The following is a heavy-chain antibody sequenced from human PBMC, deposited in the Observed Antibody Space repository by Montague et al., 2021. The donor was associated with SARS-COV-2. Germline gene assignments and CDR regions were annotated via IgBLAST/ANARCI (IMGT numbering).Heavy chain of an antibody. D-gene: IGHD2/OR15-2a*01. V-gene: IGHV3-48*03. CDR1: GFSFSAYE. J-gene: IGHJ4*02. CDR3: ARVNSRAEYFLDY. Sequence: SLRLSCAASGFSFSAYEMNWVRQAPGKGLEWVSYISNSGSSRQNSDSVKGRFTISRDNAENTLYLQMNGLRVEDTAVYYCARVNSRAEYFLDYWGQGALVTVSS. CDR2: ISNSGSSR.